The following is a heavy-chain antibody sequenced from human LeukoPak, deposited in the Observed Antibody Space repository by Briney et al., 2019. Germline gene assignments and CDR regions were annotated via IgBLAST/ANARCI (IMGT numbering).Heavy chain of an antibody. D-gene: IGHD6-13*01. CDR2: IYYSGTT. CDR3: ARSIAGDGPTHNWFGP. CDR1: GGSITTTSTY. J-gene: IGHJ5*02. Sequence: PSETLSLTCTVSGGSITTTSTYWGWIRQPPGKGLEWIGSIYYSGTTYYNPSLKSRVTIFADTSKNQFSLKLSSVTAADMATYYCARSIAGDGPTHNWFGPWGQGALVTVSS. V-gene: IGHV4-39*01.